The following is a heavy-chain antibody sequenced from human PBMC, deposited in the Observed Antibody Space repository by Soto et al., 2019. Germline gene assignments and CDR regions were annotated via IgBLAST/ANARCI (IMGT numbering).Heavy chain of an antibody. CDR2: VNSNGDRS. V-gene: IGHV3-20*01. CDR1: GFTSDDYG. D-gene: IGHD3-10*01. Sequence: PGGSLRLSCAASGFTSDDYGMSWVRQVPGKGLEWISGVNSNGDRSGYADSVKGRFTISRDNAKNSLYLQMNSLRVEDTALYHCAREYGSGSSPPWFDPWGQGTLVTVSS. CDR3: AREYGSGSSPPWFDP. J-gene: IGHJ5*02.